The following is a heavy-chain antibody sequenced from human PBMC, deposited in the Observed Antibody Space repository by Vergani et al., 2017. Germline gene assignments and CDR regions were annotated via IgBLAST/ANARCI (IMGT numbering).Heavy chain of an antibody. D-gene: IGHD5-24*01. V-gene: IGHV3-30*07. J-gene: IGHJ4*02. CDR3: ARDGYNLDY. Sequence: QVQLVESGGGVVQPGRSLRLSCAASGFTFSSYALHWVRQAPGKGLEWVAVISYDGSNKYYADSVKGRFTISRDNSKNTLYLQMNSLRAEDTAVYYWARDGYNLDYWGQGTLVTVSS. CDR1: GFTFSSYA. CDR2: ISYDGSNK.